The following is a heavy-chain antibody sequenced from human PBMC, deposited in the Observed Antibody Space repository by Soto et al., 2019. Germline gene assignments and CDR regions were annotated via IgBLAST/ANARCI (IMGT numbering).Heavy chain of an antibody. CDR1: GYTLTELS. D-gene: IGHD6-13*01. V-gene: IGHV1-24*01. Sequence: ASVKVSCKVSGYTLTELSMHWVRQAPGKGLEWMGGFDPEDGETIYAQKFQGRVTMTEDTSTDTAYMELSSLRSEDTAVYYCAATSSWYNWFDPCGQGTLVPVSS. CDR2: FDPEDGET. J-gene: IGHJ5*02. CDR3: AATSSWYNWFDP.